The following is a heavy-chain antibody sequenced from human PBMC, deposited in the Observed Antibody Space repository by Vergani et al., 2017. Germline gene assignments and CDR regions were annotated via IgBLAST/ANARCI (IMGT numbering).Heavy chain of an antibody. CDR2: IIPILGIA. D-gene: IGHD5-12*01. J-gene: IGHJ4*02. CDR1: GGTFSSYT. V-gene: IGHV1-69*08. CDR3: ARDRPRGYSGYDSPYYFDY. Sequence: QVQLVQSGAEVKKPGSSVKVSCKASGGTFSSYTISWVRQAPGQGLEWMGRIIPILGIANYAQKFQGRVTITADKPTITAYMELSSLRSEDTAVYYCARDRPRGYSGYDSPYYFDYWGQGTLVTVSS.